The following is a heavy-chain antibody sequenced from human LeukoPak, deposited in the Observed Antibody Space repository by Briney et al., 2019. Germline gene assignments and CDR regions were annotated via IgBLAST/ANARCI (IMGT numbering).Heavy chain of an antibody. J-gene: IGHJ6*03. CDR3: ARIVATISPPYYMDV. CDR1: GGSFSGYY. CDR2: INHSGST. Sequence: PSETLSLTCAVYGGSFSGYYWSWIRQPPGKGLEWIGEINHSGSTNYNPSLKSRVTISVDASKNQFSLKLSSVTAADTAVYYCARIVATISPPYYMDVWGKGTTVTVSS. V-gene: IGHV4-34*01. D-gene: IGHD2-15*01.